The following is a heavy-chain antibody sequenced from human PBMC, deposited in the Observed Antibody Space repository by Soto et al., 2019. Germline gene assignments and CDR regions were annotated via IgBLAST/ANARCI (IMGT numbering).Heavy chain of an antibody. Sequence: PGGSLRLSCAASGFTFTNAWMNWVRQAPGKGLEWVGRITRKTDGGTTDYAAPVKDRFIISRDDSKNTLYLQMNSLKTEDTAVYYCAKSPVAPRSWFDYWGPGTLVTVSS. CDR1: GFTFTNAW. CDR3: AKSPVAPRSWFDY. CDR2: ITRKTDGGTT. J-gene: IGHJ4*02. D-gene: IGHD6-13*01. V-gene: IGHV3-15*07.